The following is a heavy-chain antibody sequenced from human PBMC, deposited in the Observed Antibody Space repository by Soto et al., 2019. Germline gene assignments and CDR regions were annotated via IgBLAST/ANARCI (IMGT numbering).Heavy chain of an antibody. CDR3: ARTPSFWSGYYGNWLDP. CDR2: IYYSGST. Sequence: KTSESLSLTCTVSGGSISSSSYYWGWIRQPPGKGLEWIGSIYYSGSTYYNPSLKSRVTISVDTSKNQFSLKLSSVTAADTAVYYCARTPSFWSGYYGNWLDPWGQGTMVTSSS. V-gene: IGHV4-39*01. D-gene: IGHD3-3*01. CDR1: GGSISSSSYY. J-gene: IGHJ5*02.